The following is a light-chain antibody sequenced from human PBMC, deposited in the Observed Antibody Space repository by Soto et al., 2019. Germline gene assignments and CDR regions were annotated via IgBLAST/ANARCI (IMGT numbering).Light chain of an antibody. CDR1: QSVSSN. CDR3: QQYNNWLFT. CDR2: GAS. J-gene: IGKJ3*01. Sequence: EIVMTQSPATLSVSPGERATLSCRASQSVSSNLAWYQQKPGQAPRLLIYGASTRATGIPARFSGSGSGTEFTLTISSLQSEDFAVYSCQQYNNWLFTFGPGTKVDIK. V-gene: IGKV3-15*01.